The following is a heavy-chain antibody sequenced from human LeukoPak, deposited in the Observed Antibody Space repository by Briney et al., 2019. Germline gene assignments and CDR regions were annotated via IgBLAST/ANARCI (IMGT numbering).Heavy chain of an antibody. CDR2: IYYSGNT. Sequence: SQTLSLTCSVSGGAISYSSYYWSWIRQHPGKGLEWIGYIYYSGNTYYNPSLKSRVTISVDTSKNQFSLKMSSVTAADTAVYYCARARTYDFWSGYHYYFDYWGQGTLVTVSS. CDR1: GGAISYSSYY. CDR3: ARARTYDFWSGYHYYFDY. J-gene: IGHJ4*02. V-gene: IGHV4-31*03. D-gene: IGHD3-3*01.